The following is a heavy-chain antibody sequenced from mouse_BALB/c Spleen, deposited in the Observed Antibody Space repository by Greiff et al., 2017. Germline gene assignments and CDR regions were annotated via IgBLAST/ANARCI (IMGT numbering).Heavy chain of an antibody. J-gene: IGHJ2*01. Sequence: EVKLQESGPELVKPGASVKISCKASGYSFTGYFMNWVMQSHGKSLEWIGRINPYNGDTFYNQKFKGKATLTVDKSSSTAHMELRSLASEDSAVYYCARGEVRRPLDYWGQGTTLTVSS. CDR3: ARGEVRRPLDY. D-gene: IGHD2-14*01. V-gene: IGHV1-20*02. CDR2: INPYNGDT. CDR1: GYSFTGYF.